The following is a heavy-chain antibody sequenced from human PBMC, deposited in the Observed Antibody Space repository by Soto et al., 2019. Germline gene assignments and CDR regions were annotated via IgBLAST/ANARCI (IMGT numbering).Heavy chain of an antibody. V-gene: IGHV1-18*01. D-gene: IGHD3-10*01. CDR3: ARVYIAMVRGDLDY. Sequence: QVQLVQSGAEVKKPGASVKVSCKASGYSFTSYGISWVRQAPGQGLEWMGWISAYNGNTNYAQKLQGRVTIATDTSSGSTYVEVRSLRSDDTAVYYCARVYIAMVRGDLDYWGVGTLVTVSS. CDR1: GYSFTSYG. J-gene: IGHJ4*02. CDR2: ISAYNGNT.